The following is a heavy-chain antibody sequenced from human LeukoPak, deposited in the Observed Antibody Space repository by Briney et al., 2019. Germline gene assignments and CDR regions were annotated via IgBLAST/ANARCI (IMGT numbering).Heavy chain of an antibody. V-gene: IGHV3-23*01. CDR3: AKDHGGGWLYSFDY. CDR2: ISGSGGST. D-gene: IGHD6-19*01. J-gene: IGHJ4*02. Sequence: PGGSLRLSCAASGFTFSSYAMSWVRQAPGKGLEWVSAISGSGGSTYYADSVKGRFTISRDNSKNTLYLQMNSLRAEGTAVYYCAKDHGGGWLYSFDYWGQGTLVTVSS. CDR1: GFTFSSYA.